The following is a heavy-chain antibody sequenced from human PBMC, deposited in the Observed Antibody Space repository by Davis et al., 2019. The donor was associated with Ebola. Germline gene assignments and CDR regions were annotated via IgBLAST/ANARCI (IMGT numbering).Heavy chain of an antibody. CDR3: ARDQGAIAARPSAFDM. CDR1: GFTFSSYA. V-gene: IGHV3-30-3*01. Sequence: PGGSLRLSCAASGFTFSSYAMHWVRQAPGKGLEWVAVISYDGSNKYYADSVKGRFTISRDNAKNSLYLQMNSLRDEDTAVYYCARDQGAIAARPSAFDMWGQGTMVTVSS. J-gene: IGHJ3*02. D-gene: IGHD6-6*01. CDR2: ISYDGSNK.